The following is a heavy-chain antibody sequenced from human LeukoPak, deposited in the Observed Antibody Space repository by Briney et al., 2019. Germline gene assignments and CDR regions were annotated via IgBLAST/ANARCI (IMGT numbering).Heavy chain of an antibody. Sequence: SETLSLTCTVSGGSISSGNYYWSWIRQPAGKGLEWIGHIYTTGSTNYNPSLKSRVTISVDTSTNQFSLTLSSVTAADTAVYYCARDLGIVVPLREAPVSYFQYYYMDVWGKGTTVTISS. CDR2: IYTTGST. J-gene: IGHJ6*03. CDR1: GGSISSGNYY. D-gene: IGHD2-15*01. CDR3: ARDLGIVVPLREAPVSYFQYYYMDV. V-gene: IGHV4-61*09.